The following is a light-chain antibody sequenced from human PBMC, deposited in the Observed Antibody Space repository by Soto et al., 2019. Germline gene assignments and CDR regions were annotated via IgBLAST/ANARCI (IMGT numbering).Light chain of an antibody. Sequence: QSALTQPASVSGSPGQSITICCTGTSSDVGGYKYVSWYQQHPGKAPKLMIYDIRNRPSGVSNRFSGSKSGNTASLTISGLQAEDEADYYCSSYTSSSTQVFGNGTKLTVL. CDR1: SSDVGGYKY. J-gene: IGLJ1*01. V-gene: IGLV2-14*03. CDR2: DIR. CDR3: SSYTSSSTQV.